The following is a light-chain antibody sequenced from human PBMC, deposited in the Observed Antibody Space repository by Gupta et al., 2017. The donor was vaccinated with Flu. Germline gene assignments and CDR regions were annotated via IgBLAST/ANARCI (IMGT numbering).Light chain of an antibody. CDR3: QQSYSTPQALT. Sequence: SLSASVGDRVTITCRASQSISSYLNWYQQKPGKAPKLLIYAASSLQSGVPSRFSGSGSGTDFTLTISSLQPEDFATYYCQQSYSTPQALTFGGGTKVEIK. CDR1: QSISSY. CDR2: AAS. J-gene: IGKJ4*01. V-gene: IGKV1-39*01.